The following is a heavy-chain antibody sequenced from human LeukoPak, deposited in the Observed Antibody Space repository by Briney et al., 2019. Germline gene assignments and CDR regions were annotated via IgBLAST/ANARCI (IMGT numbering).Heavy chain of an antibody. J-gene: IGHJ6*03. CDR3: AKAGYCSSTSCYWGYYYYMDV. CDR1: GFTFSRYA. CDR2: ISGSGGST. V-gene: IGHV3-23*01. D-gene: IGHD2-2*01. Sequence: GGSLRLTCAASGFTFSRYAMSWVRQAPGKGLEWVSAISGSGGSTYYADSVKGRFTISRDNSKNTLYLQMNSLRAEDTAVYYCAKAGYCSSTSCYWGYYYYMDVWGKGTTVTVSS.